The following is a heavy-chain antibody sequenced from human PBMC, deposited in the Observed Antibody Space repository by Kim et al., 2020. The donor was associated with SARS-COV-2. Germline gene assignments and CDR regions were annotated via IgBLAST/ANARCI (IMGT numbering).Heavy chain of an antibody. Sequence: YKVYAVSVKSRITLNPDTPKNQFSLQLNSVTPEDTAVYYCARSSSGTFDYWGQGTLVTVSS. V-gene: IGHV6-1*01. CDR2: YK. CDR3: ARSSSGTFDY. D-gene: IGHD3-10*01. J-gene: IGHJ4*02.